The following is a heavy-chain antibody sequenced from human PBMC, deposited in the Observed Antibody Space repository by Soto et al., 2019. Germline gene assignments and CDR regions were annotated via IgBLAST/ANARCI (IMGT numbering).Heavy chain of an antibody. CDR1: GSSISPYY. J-gene: IGHJ4*02. CDR3: VRVGGYYGDYPNFDY. Sequence: SETLSLTCSVSGSSISPYYWSWLRQSPGKGLEWIGYIYYTGSTKYNPSLKSRVTISVETTKKQFSLRLRSVTAADTAVYYCVRVGGYYGDYPNFDYWGQGTLVTVSS. CDR2: IYYTGST. V-gene: IGHV4-59*01. D-gene: IGHD4-17*01.